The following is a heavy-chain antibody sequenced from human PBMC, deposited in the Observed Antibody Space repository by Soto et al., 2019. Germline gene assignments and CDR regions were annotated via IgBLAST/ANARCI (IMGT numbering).Heavy chain of an antibody. D-gene: IGHD4-17*01. CDR1: GGSISSYY. Sequence: QVQLQESGPGLVKPSETLSLTCTVSGGSISSYYWSWIRQPPGKGLEWIGYIYYSGSTNYNPSLKSRVTISVDTSKNQFSLKLSSVTAADTAVYYCAIVYGDYLDYWGQGTLVTVSS. CDR2: IYYSGST. CDR3: AIVYGDYLDY. V-gene: IGHV4-59*01. J-gene: IGHJ4*02.